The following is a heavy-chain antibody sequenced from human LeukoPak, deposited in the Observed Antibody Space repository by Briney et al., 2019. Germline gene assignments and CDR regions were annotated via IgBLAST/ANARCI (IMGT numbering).Heavy chain of an antibody. CDR3: ARGYYDSSGYYYSPEYYDY. Sequence: SETLSLTCTVSGGSISSYYWSWIRQPPGKGLEWIGYIYHSGSTYYNPSLKSRVTISVDRSKNQFSLKLSSVTAADTAVYYCARGYYDSSGYYYSPEYYDYWGQGTLVTVSS. CDR1: GGSISSYY. V-gene: IGHV4-59*12. D-gene: IGHD3-22*01. CDR2: IYHSGST. J-gene: IGHJ4*02.